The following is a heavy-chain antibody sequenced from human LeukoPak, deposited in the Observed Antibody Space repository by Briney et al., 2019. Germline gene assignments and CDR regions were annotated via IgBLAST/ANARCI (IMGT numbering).Heavy chain of an antibody. Sequence: GGSLRRSCAASGFTFSTYWMSWVRQAPGKGLELVANIKQDGSEKYYVDSVKGRFTISRDNNAKNSLYLQLNSLRADDTAVYYCARNQRRLDYWGQGALVTVSS. CDR1: GFTFSTYW. J-gene: IGHJ4*02. D-gene: IGHD1-14*01. CDR2: IKQDGSEK. V-gene: IGHV3-7*01. CDR3: ARNQRRLDY.